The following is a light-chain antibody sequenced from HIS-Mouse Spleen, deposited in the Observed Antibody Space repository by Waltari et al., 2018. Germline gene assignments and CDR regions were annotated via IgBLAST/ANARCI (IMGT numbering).Light chain of an antibody. V-gene: IGLV3-1*01. CDR1: KLGDKN. Sequence: SYELTQPPSVSVSPGQTASINCPGDKLGDKNACWSQQKPGQSPVLVIYQDSKRPSGIPERFSGSNSGNTATLTISGTQAMDEADYYCQAWDSSYSVFGGGTKLTVL. CDR3: QAWDSSYSV. J-gene: IGLJ2*01. CDR2: QDS.